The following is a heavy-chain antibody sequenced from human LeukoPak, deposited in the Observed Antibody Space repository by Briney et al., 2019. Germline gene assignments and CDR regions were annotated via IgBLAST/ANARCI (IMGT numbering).Heavy chain of an antibody. J-gene: IGHJ6*03. CDR1: GFTFSTNS. D-gene: IGHD3-9*01. V-gene: IGHV3-21*01. Sequence: AGGSLRLSCGASGFTFSTNSMNWVRQAPGKGLEWVSSISSTSSSMYYADSVKGRFTISRDNSKNTLYLQMNSLRDEDTAVYYCAKGVKVPLLRYFSYYMDVWGKGTTVTISS. CDR2: ISSTSSSM. CDR3: AKGVKVPLLRYFSYYMDV.